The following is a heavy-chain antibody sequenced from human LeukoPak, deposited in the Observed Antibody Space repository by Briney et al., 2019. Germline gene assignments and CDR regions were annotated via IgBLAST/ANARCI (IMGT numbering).Heavy chain of an antibody. CDR2: ISGSGGST. Sequence: PGGSLRLSCAASGFTFSSYAMSWVRQAPGKGLEWVSAISGSGGSTYYADSVKGRFTISRDNSKNTLFLQMNSLSAEDTAVYYCARDLGYCSSSSCSVAFDIWGQGTMVTVSS. V-gene: IGHV3-23*01. J-gene: IGHJ3*02. D-gene: IGHD2-2*01. CDR1: GFTFSSYA. CDR3: ARDLGYCSSSSCSVAFDI.